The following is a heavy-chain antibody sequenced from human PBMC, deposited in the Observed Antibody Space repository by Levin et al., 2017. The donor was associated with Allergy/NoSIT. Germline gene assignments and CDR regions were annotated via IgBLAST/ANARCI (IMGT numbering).Heavy chain of an antibody. Sequence: AGGSLRLSCEASGFSFSAYGMNWVRQAPGKGLQWVSSISSRSDYIYYADSVKGRFTISRDNAKNSLYLQINSLRAEDAAIYYCARDRESPSFYYYMDVWGKGTTVTVSS. V-gene: IGHV3-21*01. CDR2: ISSRSDYI. J-gene: IGHJ6*03. CDR3: ARDRESPSFYYYMDV. D-gene: IGHD2/OR15-2a*01. CDR1: GFSFSAYG.